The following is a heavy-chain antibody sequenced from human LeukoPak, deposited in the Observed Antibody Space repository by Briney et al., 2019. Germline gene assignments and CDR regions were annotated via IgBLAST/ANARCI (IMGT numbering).Heavy chain of an antibody. Sequence: PSQTLSLTCAISGDSFSSNSAAWNWIRQSPSRGLEWLGRTYYRSKWYNDYAVSVKSRITINPDTSKNQFSLQLNSVTPEDTAVYYCARAGATFMNFPNYYFDYWGQGTLVTVSS. CDR3: ARAGATFMNFPNYYFDY. V-gene: IGHV6-1*01. D-gene: IGHD5-12*01. CDR1: GDSFSSNSAA. J-gene: IGHJ4*02. CDR2: TYYRSKWYN.